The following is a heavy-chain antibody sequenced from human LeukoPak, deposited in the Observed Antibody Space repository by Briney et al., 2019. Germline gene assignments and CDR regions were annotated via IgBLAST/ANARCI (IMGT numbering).Heavy chain of an antibody. V-gene: IGHV3-33*01. D-gene: IGHD5-18*01. Sequence: GGSLRLSCTASEFTFSAFGMHWVRQAPGKGLEWVAVIWYNGSRKYYADSVKGRFTISRDNSKNTLFLEVHSLRAEDTALYYCAREGYTHYYYFPMDVWGQGTTVTVSS. J-gene: IGHJ6*02. CDR2: IWYNGSRK. CDR3: AREGYTHYYYFPMDV. CDR1: EFTFSAFG.